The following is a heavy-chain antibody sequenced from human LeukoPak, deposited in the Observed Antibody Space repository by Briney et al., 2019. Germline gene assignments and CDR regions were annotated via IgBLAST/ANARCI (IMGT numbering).Heavy chain of an antibody. CDR1: GFTFSNAW. V-gene: IGHV3-30-3*01. D-gene: IGHD2-2*01. CDR2: ISYDGSNK. J-gene: IGHJ4*02. CDR3: ARDFIVVVPAAIMGIFDY. Sequence: GRSLRLSCAASGFTFSNAWMSWVRQAPGKGLEWVAVISYDGSNKYYADSVKGRFTISRDNSKNTLYLQMNSLRAEDTAVYYCARDFIVVVPAAIMGIFDYWGQGTLVTVSS.